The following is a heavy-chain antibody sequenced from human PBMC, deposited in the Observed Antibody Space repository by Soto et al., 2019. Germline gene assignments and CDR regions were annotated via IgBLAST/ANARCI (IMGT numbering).Heavy chain of an antibody. CDR1: GHTFTSYG. CDR2: LSAYNSST. J-gene: IGHJ4*02. CDR3: ALLRTRYSSSWYSTIGSDY. Sequence: ASVKVSCKASGHTFTSYGISWVRQAPGQGLEWMGWLSAYNSSTKYTQKFQGRVTMTTDTSTSTAYMALRSLRSDDTAVYYCALLRTRYSSSWYSTIGSDYWGQGTLVTVSS. D-gene: IGHD6-13*01. V-gene: IGHV1-18*01.